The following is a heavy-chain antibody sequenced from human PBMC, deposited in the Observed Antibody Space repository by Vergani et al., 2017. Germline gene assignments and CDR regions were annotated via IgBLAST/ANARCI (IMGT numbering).Heavy chain of an antibody. CDR1: GGTFSSYA. D-gene: IGHD3-22*01. CDR3: ARAGDSRRPWVXMDV. J-gene: IGHJ6*03. Sequence: QVQLVQSGAEVKKPGSSVKVSCKASGGTFSSYAISWVRQAPGKGLEWMGGIIPIFGTANYAQKFQGRVTITADESPGTAYMALSSLRSEDTAVYDCARAGDSRRPWVXMDVWGKGTTVAVSS. CDR2: IIPIFGTA. V-gene: IGHV1-69*01.